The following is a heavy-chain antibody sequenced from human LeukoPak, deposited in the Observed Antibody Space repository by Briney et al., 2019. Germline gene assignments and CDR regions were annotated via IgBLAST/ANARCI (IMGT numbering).Heavy chain of an antibody. CDR3: AKDPNGDYIGAFDFQR. CDR2: ITGSGGNR. J-gene: IGHJ1*01. D-gene: IGHD4-17*01. Sequence: PGGSLRLSCAGSGFTFSNYAMIWVRQAPGKGLEWVSAITGSGGNRFYAGSVKGRFTISRDNSRNTLYLQMNSLRGDDTAVYYCAKDPNGDYIGAFDFQRWGQGTQVTLSS. CDR1: GFTFSNYA. V-gene: IGHV3-23*01.